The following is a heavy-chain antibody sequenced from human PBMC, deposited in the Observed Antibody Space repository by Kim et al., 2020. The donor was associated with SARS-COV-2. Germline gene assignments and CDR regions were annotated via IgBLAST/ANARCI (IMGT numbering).Heavy chain of an antibody. D-gene: IGHD3-10*01. Sequence: SETLSLTCTVSGGSISSYYWSWIRQPPGKGLEWIGDIYYSGSTNYNPSLKSRVTISVDTSKNQFSLKLSSVTAADTSVYYCAREVGGDYSDYWGQGTLVTVSS. CDR3: AREVGGDYSDY. CDR2: IYYSGST. V-gene: IGHV4-59*01. CDR1: GGSISSYY. J-gene: IGHJ4*02.